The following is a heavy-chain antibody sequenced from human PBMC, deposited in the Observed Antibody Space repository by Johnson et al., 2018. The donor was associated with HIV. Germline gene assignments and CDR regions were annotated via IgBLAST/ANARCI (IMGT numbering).Heavy chain of an antibody. CDR2: ISYETTNK. CDR3: TRVKTDGRSGYRQSDI. CDR1: GFTFSSYG. J-gene: IGHJ3*02. V-gene: IGHV3-30*03. Sequence: QVQLVESGGGVVQPGRSLRLSCAASGFTFSSYGMHWVRQAPGKGLEWVAVISYETTNKHYADSVRGRFTISRDNSENTLYLQMNSLGAEDTAVYYCTRVKTDGRSGYRQSDIWGQGTMVTVSS. D-gene: IGHD3-22*01.